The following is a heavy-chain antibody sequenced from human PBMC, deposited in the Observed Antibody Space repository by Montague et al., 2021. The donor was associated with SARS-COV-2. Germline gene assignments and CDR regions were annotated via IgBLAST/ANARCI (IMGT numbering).Heavy chain of an antibody. D-gene: IGHD2-2*01. CDR3: ARELGYCSSTNCFHFDY. CDR1: GGSINSSSYY. J-gene: IGHJ4*02. Sequence: SETLSLTCTVSGGSINSSSYYWGWIRQPPGKGLEWIGSVYSGSTYYNPSPKSRVTISVDTSKNQFSLKLSSVTAADTAVFYCARELGYCSSTNCFHFDYWGQGTLVTVSS. CDR2: VYSGST. V-gene: IGHV4-39*07.